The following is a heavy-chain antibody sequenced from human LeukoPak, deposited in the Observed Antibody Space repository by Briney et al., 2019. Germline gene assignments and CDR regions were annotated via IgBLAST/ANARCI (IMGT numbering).Heavy chain of an antibody. V-gene: IGHV1-18*01. Sequence: GASVKVSCKASGYTFTNFGISWVRQAPGQGLEWMGWISGYNGNTNYAQKLQGRVTMTTDTSTSTAYMDLRSLRSDDTAVYYCARRNSLRGFDYWGQGTLVTVSS. J-gene: IGHJ4*02. D-gene: IGHD3-10*01. CDR2: ISGYNGNT. CDR1: GYTFTNFG. CDR3: ARRNSLRGFDY.